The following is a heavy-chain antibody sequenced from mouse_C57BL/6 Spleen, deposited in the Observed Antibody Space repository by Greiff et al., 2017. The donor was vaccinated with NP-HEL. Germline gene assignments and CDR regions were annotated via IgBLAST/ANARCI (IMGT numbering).Heavy chain of an antibody. CDR2: IYPRSGNT. V-gene: IGHV1-81*01. CDR1: GYTFTSYG. CDR3: ARGTGTAY. Sequence: VKLLQSGAELARPGASVKLSCKASGYTFTSYGISWVKQRTGQGLEWIGEIYPRSGNTYYNEKFKGKATLTADKSSSTAYMELRSLTSEDSAVYFCARGTGTAYWGQGTLVTVSA. J-gene: IGHJ3*01. D-gene: IGHD4-1*01.